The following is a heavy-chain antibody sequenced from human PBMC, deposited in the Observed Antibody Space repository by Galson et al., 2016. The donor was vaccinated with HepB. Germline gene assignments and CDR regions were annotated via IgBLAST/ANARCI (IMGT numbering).Heavy chain of an antibody. CDR1: GLTLNDSV. V-gene: IGHV3-23*01. D-gene: IGHD5-24*01. J-gene: IGHJ4*02. Sequence: SLRLSCAASGLTLNDSVINWIRQAPGTGLEWVSGISVGGDHVYYADFVKGRLTIYRENSKNTVYLQMSSLRAEDTAVYYCGRGSSGDVYNFGAYWGQGTRVTVSS. CDR3: GRGSSGDVYNFGAY. CDR2: ISVGGDHV.